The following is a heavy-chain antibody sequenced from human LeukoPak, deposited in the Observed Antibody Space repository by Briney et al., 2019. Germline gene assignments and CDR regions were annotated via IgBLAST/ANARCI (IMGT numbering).Heavy chain of an antibody. CDR3: AIAQTGNFNY. CDR2: ISYDGSKT. J-gene: IGHJ4*02. CDR1: GFTFSSYT. Sequence: PGRSLRLSCAASGFTFSSYTIHWVRQAPGKGLEWVAVISYDGSKTYYADSVKGRFTISRDDSKNTLYLQMTSLRAEDTAVYYCAIAQTGNFNYWGQGTLVTVSS. V-gene: IGHV3-30*04. D-gene: IGHD1-1*01.